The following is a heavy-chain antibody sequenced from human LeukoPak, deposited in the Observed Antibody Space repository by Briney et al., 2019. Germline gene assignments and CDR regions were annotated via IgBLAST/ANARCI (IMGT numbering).Heavy chain of an antibody. Sequence: SETLSLTCTVSGDSITTGAYYWGWIRQPPGKGLEWIANIFYSGATFYNPSLESRVTISVDTSKNQFSLKLRSVTAADSAVYYCARESTTIFGVVIDYWGQGTLVTVSS. CDR1: GDSITTGAYY. CDR2: IFYSGAT. J-gene: IGHJ4*02. CDR3: ARESTTIFGVVIDY. V-gene: IGHV4-39*07. D-gene: IGHD3-3*01.